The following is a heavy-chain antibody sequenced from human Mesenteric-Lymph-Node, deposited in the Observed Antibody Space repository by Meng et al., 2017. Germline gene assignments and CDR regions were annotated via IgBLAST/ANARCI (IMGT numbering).Heavy chain of an antibody. J-gene: IGHJ4*02. D-gene: IGHD1-1*01. Sequence: ASVKVSCKASGYTFTGYYMHWVRQAPGKGLEWMGGFDPEDGETIYAQKFQGRVTMTEDTSTDTAYMELSSLRSEDTAVYYCATLPYNWNDLDYWGQGTLVTVSS. CDR2: FDPEDGET. CDR3: ATLPYNWNDLDY. V-gene: IGHV1-24*01. CDR1: GYTFTGYY.